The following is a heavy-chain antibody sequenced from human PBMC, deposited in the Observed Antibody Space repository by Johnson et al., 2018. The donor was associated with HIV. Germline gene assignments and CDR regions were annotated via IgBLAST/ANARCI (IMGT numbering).Heavy chain of an antibody. V-gene: IGHV3-30*02. CDR2: IRYDGSNK. J-gene: IGHJ3*02. CDR3: AKIGLDAFDI. Sequence: QVQLVESEGGVVQPGRSLRLSCAASEFTFSNYAMDWVRQAPGKGLEWVAFIRYDGSNKYYADSVKGRFTISSDNSKNTLYLQMNSLRREDTAVYSCAKIGLDAFDIWGQGTMVTVSS. CDR1: EFTFSNYA.